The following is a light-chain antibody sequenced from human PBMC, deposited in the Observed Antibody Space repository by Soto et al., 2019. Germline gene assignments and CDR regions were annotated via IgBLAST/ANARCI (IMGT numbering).Light chain of an antibody. CDR1: QYITRT. J-gene: IGKJ1*01. CDR2: GAS. V-gene: IGKV3-15*01. CDR3: QQYNNWPRT. Sequence: EIVLMQSPGTLSLSPGERATLSCRASQYITRTYIAWYQQKPGQAPRLLIYGASTRATGIPARFSGSGSGTEFTLTISSLQSEDFAVYYCQQYNNWPRTFGQGTKVDI.